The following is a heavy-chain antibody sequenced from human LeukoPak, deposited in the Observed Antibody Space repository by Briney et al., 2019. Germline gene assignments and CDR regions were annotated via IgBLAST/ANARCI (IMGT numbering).Heavy chain of an antibody. D-gene: IGHD5-24*01. CDR1: GYSFSSYG. CDR3: ARGGYKDADWDLDY. Sequence: GASVKVSCKASGYSFSSYGISWVRQAPGQGLEYMGWISAYNGNTNFGQKVQGRVTMTTDTSTSTAYMELKHLRSDDTAVYYCARGGYKDADWDLDYWGQGTLVSVSS. V-gene: IGHV1-18*01. CDR2: ISAYNGNT. J-gene: IGHJ4*02.